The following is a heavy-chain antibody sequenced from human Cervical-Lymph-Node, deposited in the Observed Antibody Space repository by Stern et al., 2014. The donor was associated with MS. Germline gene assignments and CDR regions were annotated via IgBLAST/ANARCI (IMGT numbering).Heavy chain of an antibody. D-gene: IGHD6-13*01. J-gene: IGHJ4*02. V-gene: IGHV2-5*02. CDR3: AHRVPTGIGTGSSTCRLAFDY. CDR2: IYWDDDK. Sequence: QITLKESGPTLVKPTQTLTLTCTFSGFSLSTSGVGVGWIRQPPGKALEWLALIYWDDDKYSNPPLRSRLTIPKDTSKNQVVLTMTNMDPVDTATYYCAHRVPTGIGTGSSTCRLAFDYWGQGTLVTVSS. CDR1: GFSLSTSGVG.